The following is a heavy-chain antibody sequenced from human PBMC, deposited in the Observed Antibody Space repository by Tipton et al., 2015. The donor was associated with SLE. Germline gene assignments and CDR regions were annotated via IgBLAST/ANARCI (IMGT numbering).Heavy chain of an antibody. V-gene: IGHV4-61*09. J-gene: IGHJ6*03. D-gene: IGHD6-19*01. CDR3: ARDSGIAVDNYYYYYMDV. CDR2: IHIGGST. CDR1: GASIRSGNFY. Sequence: TLSLTCTVSGASIRSGNFYWSWIRQPAGKGLEWIGHIHIGGSTNYNPSLKSRVSISVDTFKNQFSLKLSSVTAADTAVYYCARDSGIAVDNYYYYYMDVWGKGTTVTVSS.